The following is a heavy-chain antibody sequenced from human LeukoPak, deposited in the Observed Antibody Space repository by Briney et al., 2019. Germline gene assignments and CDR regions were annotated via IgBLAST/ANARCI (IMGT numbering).Heavy chain of an antibody. CDR2: IHGDGSFI. CDR3: ARDLVLGSGSYGQ. J-gene: IGHJ4*02. Sequence: PGGSLRLSCAASGFTFSNYWMHWVRQAPGKGLVWVSRIHGDGSFITSADSVKGRFTISRDNAQNMVYLQMNSLRVEDTAVYYCARDLVLGSGSYGQWGQGTLVTVSS. V-gene: IGHV3-74*01. CDR1: GFTFSNYW. D-gene: IGHD3-10*01.